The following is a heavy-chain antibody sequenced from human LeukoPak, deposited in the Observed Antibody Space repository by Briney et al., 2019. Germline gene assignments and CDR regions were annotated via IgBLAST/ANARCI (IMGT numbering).Heavy chain of an antibody. CDR3: AHRRVSYYDFSSGYFDY. CDR1: GFSLSTSGVG. CDR2: IYWNDDK. V-gene: IGHV2-5*01. D-gene: IGHD3-3*01. J-gene: IGHJ4*02. Sequence: SGPTLVKPTQTLTLTCTFSGFSLSTSGVGVGWIRQPPGKALEWLALIYWNDDKRYSPSLKSRLTITKDTSKNQVVLTMTNMDPVDTATYYCAHRRVSYYDFSSGYFDYWGQGTLVTVSS.